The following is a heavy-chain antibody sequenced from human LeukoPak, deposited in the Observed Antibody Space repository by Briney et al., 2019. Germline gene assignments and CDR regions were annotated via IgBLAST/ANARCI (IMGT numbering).Heavy chain of an antibody. V-gene: IGHV4-30-2*01. Sequence: SETLSLTCAVSGGSISSGGYSWSWIRQPPGKGLEWIGYIYHSGSTYYNPSLKSRVTISVDRSKNQFSLKLSSVTAADTAVYYCVATREDYGDTQYLYYFDYWGQGTLVTVSS. CDR1: GGSISSGGYS. J-gene: IGHJ4*02. CDR3: VATREDYGDTQYLYYFDY. CDR2: IYHSGST. D-gene: IGHD4-17*01.